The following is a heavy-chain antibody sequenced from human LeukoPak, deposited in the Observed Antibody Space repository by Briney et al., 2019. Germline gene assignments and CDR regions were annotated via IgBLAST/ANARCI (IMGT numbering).Heavy chain of an antibody. CDR2: LYRGDSI. V-gene: IGHV3-53*01. CDR1: GFTVSTND. Sequence: GGSLRLSCAVSGFTVSTNDMSWVRQAPGKGLEWVSLLYRGDSIYYADSVKGRFTISRDTSKNTLYLQMDSPRAEDTAVYYCARVLNDYTDNVYFDSWGQGTLVTVSS. D-gene: IGHD4-11*01. J-gene: IGHJ4*02. CDR3: ARVLNDYTDNVYFDS.